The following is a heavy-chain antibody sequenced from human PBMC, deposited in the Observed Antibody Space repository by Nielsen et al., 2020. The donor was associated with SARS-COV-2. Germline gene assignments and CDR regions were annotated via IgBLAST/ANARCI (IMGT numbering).Heavy chain of an antibody. CDR3: AKDGGRARRGPLDY. D-gene: IGHD3-10*01. V-gene: IGHV3-30*18. CDR1: GFTFSSYG. CDR2: ISYDGSNK. J-gene: IGHJ4*02. Sequence: GESLKISCAASGFTFSSYGMHWVRQAPGKGLEWVAVISYDGSNKYYADSVKGRFTISRDNSKNTLYLQMNSLRAEDTAVYYCAKDGGRARRGPLDYWGQGTLVTVSS.